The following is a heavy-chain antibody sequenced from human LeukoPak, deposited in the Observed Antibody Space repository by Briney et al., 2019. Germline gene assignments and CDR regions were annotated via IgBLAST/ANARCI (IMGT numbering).Heavy chain of an antibody. Sequence: ASVKVSCKASGYTFTGYYMHWVRQAPGQGLEWMGWINPNSGGTNYAQKFQGWVTMTRDTSISTAYMELSRLRSDDTAVYYCARSSGPGYSYENPFCDYWGQGTLVTVSS. V-gene: IGHV1-2*04. D-gene: IGHD5-18*01. CDR1: GYTFTGYY. J-gene: IGHJ4*02. CDR3: ARSSGPGYSYENPFCDY. CDR2: INPNSGGT.